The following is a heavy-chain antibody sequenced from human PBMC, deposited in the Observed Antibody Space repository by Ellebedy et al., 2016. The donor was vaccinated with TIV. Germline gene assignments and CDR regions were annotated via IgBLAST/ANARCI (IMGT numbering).Heavy chain of an antibody. CDR1: GGSISSNSYY. J-gene: IGHJ4*02. CDR2: IYYSGST. CDR3: ARFFSSSWWFYFDY. V-gene: IGHV4-39*01. D-gene: IGHD6-13*01. Sequence: SGTLSLTCTVSGGSISSNSYYWGWIRQPPGKGLEWIGSIYYSGSTYYNPSLKSRVTISVDTSKNQFSLKLSSVTAADTAVYYCARFFSSSWWFYFDYWGQGTLVTVSS.